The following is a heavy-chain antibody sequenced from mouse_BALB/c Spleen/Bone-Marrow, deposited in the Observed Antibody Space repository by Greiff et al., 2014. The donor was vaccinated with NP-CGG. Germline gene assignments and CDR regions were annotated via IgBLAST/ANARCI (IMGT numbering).Heavy chain of an antibody. CDR2: INPYNGGT. D-gene: IGHD2-4*01. Sequence: EVQVVESGPELVKPGASMKISCKASGYSFTGYTMNWVKQSHGKNLEWIGLINPYNGGTIYNQKFKGKATLTVDKSSSTAYMELLSLTPEDSAVYYCARRDYGGYFDVWGAGTTVTVSS. CDR3: ARRDYGGYFDV. V-gene: IGHV1-18*01. J-gene: IGHJ1*01. CDR1: GYSFTGYT.